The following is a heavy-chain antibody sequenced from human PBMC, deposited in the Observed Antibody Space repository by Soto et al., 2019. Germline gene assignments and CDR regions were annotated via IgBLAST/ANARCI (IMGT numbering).Heavy chain of an antibody. CDR2: IYWDDDK. CDR3: ALEYCVWDCFPGGY. CDR1: GLSLSTIGVG. D-gene: IGHD2-21*02. J-gene: IGHJ4*02. Sequence: QITLKESGPTLVKPTQTLTLTCTLSGLSLSTIGVGVGWIRQPPGKALEWLALIYWDDDKRYSPSLKSRLTITKDTSKNQVVLTMTNVDPLDTATYYCALEYCVWDCFPGGYWGKGTLVTVSS. V-gene: IGHV2-5*02.